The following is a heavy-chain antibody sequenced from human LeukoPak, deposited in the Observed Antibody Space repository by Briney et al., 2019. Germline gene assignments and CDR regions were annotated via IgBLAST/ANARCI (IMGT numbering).Heavy chain of an antibody. D-gene: IGHD6-19*01. V-gene: IGHV1-8*01. CDR3: ARVPTPGSSGWWLDAFDI. J-gene: IGHJ3*02. Sequence: GASVKVSCKASGYTFTSYDINWVRQATGQGLEWMGWMNPNSGNTGYAQKFQGRVTMTRNTSISTAYMELSSLRSEDTAVYYCARVPTPGSSGWWLDAFDIWGQGTMVTVSS. CDR1: GYTFTSYD. CDR2: MNPNSGNT.